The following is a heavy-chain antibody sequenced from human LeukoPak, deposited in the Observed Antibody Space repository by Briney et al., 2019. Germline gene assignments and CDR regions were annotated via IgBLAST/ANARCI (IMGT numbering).Heavy chain of an antibody. CDR2: INHSGST. Sequence: SETLSLTCAVYGGSFSGYYWSWIRQPPGKGLEWIGEINHSGSTNYNPSLKSRVTISVDTSKNQFSLKLSSVTAADTAVYYCARRYYSSGSLNDYWGQGTLVTVSS. D-gene: IGHD3-10*01. CDR3: ARRYYSSGSLNDY. CDR1: GGSFSGYY. V-gene: IGHV4-34*01. J-gene: IGHJ4*02.